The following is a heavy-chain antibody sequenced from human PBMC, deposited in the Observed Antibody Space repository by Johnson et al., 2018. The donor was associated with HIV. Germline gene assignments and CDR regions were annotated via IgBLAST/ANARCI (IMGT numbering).Heavy chain of an antibody. CDR1: GSTFDDYG. CDR2: INWNGGST. CDR3: ANYYDSSGYLNPDAFDI. V-gene: IGHV3-20*04. Sequence: VQLVESGGGLVQPGGSLRLSCAASGSTFDDYGMSWVRQAPGKGLEWVSGINWNGGSTGYADSVKGRFTISRDNAKNSLYLQMNSLRAEDTALYYCANYYDSSGYLNPDAFDIWGQGTMVTVSS. J-gene: IGHJ3*02. D-gene: IGHD3-22*01.